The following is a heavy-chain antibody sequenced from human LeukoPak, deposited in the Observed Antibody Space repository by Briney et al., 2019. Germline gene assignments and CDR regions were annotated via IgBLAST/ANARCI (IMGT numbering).Heavy chain of an antibody. CDR2: INPNSGGT. V-gene: IGHV1-2*02. CDR3: ARVGDYYYYGMDV. J-gene: IGHJ6*02. CDR1: GYTFTGYY. Sequence: ASVKVFCKASGYTFTGYYMHWVRQAPGQGLEWMGWINPNSGGTNYAQKFQGRVTMTRDTSISTAYMELSRLRSDDTAVYYCARVGDYYYYGMDVWGQGTTVTVSS.